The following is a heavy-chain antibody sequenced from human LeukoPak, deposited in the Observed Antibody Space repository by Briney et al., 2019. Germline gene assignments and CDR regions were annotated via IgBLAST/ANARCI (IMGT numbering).Heavy chain of an antibody. J-gene: IGHJ5*02. D-gene: IGHD3-10*01. CDR1: GYTLTSYG. CDR3: ARDPYGSGTLGFDP. Sequence: GASVKVSCKASGYTLTSYGISWVRQAPGQGLEWMGWISAYNGNTNYAQKLQGRVTMTTDTSTSTAYMELRSLRSDDTAVYYCARDPYGSGTLGFDPWGQGTLVTVSS. V-gene: IGHV1-18*01. CDR2: ISAYNGNT.